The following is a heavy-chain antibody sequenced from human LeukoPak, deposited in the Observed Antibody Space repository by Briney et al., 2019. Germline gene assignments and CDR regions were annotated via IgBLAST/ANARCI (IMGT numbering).Heavy chain of an antibody. Sequence: GGSLRLSCATSGFTFSSYSMNWVRQSPGMGLEWVSTITVSGDRTYYADSVKGRFTISRDNSKNTLYLQMNSLRAEDMAVYYCAKPYDSSAYLLFGYWGQGTLVTVSS. D-gene: IGHD3-22*01. V-gene: IGHV3-23*01. CDR2: ITVSGDRT. J-gene: IGHJ4*02. CDR1: GFTFSSYS. CDR3: AKPYDSSAYLLFGY.